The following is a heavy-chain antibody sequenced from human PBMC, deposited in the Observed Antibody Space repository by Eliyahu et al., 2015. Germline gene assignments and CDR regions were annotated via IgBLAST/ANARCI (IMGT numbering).Heavy chain of an antibody. Sequence: QVQLVQSGAEVKKPGASVKVSCKASGXTFTXYYXHWVRQAPGXGLEWMGIINPSGGSTSYAQKFQGRVTMTRDTSTSTVYMELSSLRSEDTAVYYCARAARYCSGGSCYRLYYFDYWGQGTLVTVSS. CDR1: GXTFTXYY. CDR3: ARAARYCSGGSCYRLYYFDY. V-gene: IGHV1-46*01. CDR2: INPSGGST. J-gene: IGHJ4*02. D-gene: IGHD2-15*01.